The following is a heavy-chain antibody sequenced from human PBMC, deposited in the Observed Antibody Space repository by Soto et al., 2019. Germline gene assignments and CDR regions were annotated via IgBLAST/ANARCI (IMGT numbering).Heavy chain of an antibody. J-gene: IGHJ4*02. V-gene: IGHV1-69*02. CDR3: LNIPHY. Sequence: QVQLVQSGAEVKKPGSSVKVSCKASGGTFSSYTITWVRQAPGQGLEWMGRIIPILGIANYAQKFQGRVTITAYKSTGTAYIELSSLRSEDTAVYYCLNIPHYWGQGTLVTVSS. CDR1: GGTFSSYT. CDR2: IIPILGIA.